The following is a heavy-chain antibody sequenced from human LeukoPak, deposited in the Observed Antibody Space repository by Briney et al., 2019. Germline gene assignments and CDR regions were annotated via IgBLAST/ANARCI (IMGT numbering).Heavy chain of an antibody. CDR1: GFTFSSYW. J-gene: IGHJ4*02. CDR2: VNNDGSTT. Sequence: PGGSLRLFCAASGFTFSSYWMHWVRQAPGKGLVWVSRVNNDGSTTSYADSVRGRFTISRDNTKNTLYLQMNSLRAEDTAVYFCLAAAGTIGWGQGTLVTVSS. D-gene: IGHD6-13*01. CDR3: LAAAGTIG. V-gene: IGHV3-74*01.